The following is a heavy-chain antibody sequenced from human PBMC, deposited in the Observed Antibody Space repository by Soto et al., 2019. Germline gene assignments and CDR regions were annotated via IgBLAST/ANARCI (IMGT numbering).Heavy chain of an antibody. CDR1: GGSFRGYY. D-gene: IGHD3-16*01. CDR3: ARVEYTYNYRGLDY. J-gene: IGHJ4*02. CDR2: IDHSGST. Sequence: QVQLQQWGTGLLKPSETLSITCAVYGGSFRGYYWTWIRQPPGKGLEWIGEIDHSGSTNYNPSLKSRVTISVDTSKNQFSLKLASVTAADTAVYYCARVEYTYNYRGLDYWGQGTLVTVSS. V-gene: IGHV4-34*01.